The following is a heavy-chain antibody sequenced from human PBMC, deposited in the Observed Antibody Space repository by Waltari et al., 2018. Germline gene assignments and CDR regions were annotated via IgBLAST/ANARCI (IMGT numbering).Heavy chain of an antibody. CDR2: INPNSGGT. J-gene: IGHJ4*02. CDR3: ARVSAGYYYDSSGYSGFDY. CDR1: GYTFTGYY. Sequence: QVQLVQSGAEVKKPGASVKVSCKASGYTFTGYYMHWVRQAPGQGLEWMGWINPNSGGTNYAQKCQGRVTMTRDTSISTAYMELSRLRSDDTAVYYCARVSAGYYYDSSGYSGFDYWGQGTLVTVSS. V-gene: IGHV1-2*02. D-gene: IGHD3-22*01.